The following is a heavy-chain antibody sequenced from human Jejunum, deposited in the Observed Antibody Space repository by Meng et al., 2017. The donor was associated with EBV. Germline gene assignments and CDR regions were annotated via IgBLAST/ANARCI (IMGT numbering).Heavy chain of an antibody. V-gene: IGHV4-4*02. J-gene: IGHJ4*02. CDR3: AGNGYYALEY. D-gene: IGHD3-22*01. CDR1: GGSISDNDW. CDR2: IYHGGGT. Sequence: RLQGAGPRLGKPSGTLSLTCVVSGGSISDNDWWSWVRQPPGKGLEWLGEIYHGGGTNYNPSLESRVTISVDKSKNQFSLKLNSVTVADTAVYYCAGNGYYALEYWGPGILVTVSS.